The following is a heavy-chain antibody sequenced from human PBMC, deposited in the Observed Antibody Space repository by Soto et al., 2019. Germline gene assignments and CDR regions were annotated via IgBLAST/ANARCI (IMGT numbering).Heavy chain of an antibody. CDR3: ARDSGSYDSSGSTDY. Sequence: GGSLRLSCAASGFTFSNYWMNWVRQAPGKGLVWVSHINSDGSSTTYADSVKGRFTISRDNAKNTLYLQMNSLRAEDTAVYYCARDSGSYDSSGSTDYWGQGTLVTVSS. D-gene: IGHD3-22*01. CDR2: INSDGSST. CDR1: GFTFSNYW. J-gene: IGHJ4*02. V-gene: IGHV3-74*03.